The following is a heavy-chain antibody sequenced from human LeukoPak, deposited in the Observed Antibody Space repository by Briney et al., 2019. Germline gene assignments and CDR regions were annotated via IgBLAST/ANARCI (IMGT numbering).Heavy chain of an antibody. CDR3: ASRLGSGMDV. V-gene: IGHV4-39*01. CDR2: IYYSGST. Sequence: PSETLSLTCTVSGGSISSSSYYWGWIRQPPGKVLEWIGSIYYSGSTYYNPSLKSRVTISVDTSKNQFSLKLSSVTAADTAVYYCASRLGSGMDVWGQGTTVTVSS. D-gene: IGHD3-3*01. CDR1: GGSISSSSYY. J-gene: IGHJ6*02.